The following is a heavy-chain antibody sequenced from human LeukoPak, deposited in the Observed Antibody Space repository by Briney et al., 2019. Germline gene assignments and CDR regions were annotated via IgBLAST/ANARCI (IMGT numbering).Heavy chain of an antibody. D-gene: IGHD5-12*01. J-gene: IGHJ4*02. CDR3: AKDSMNNSGYES. V-gene: IGHV3-23*01. Sequence: QPSETLSLTCAVYGGSLSAFYWNWIRQPPGKGLEWVSAISGSGGSTYYADSVKGRFTISRDNSKNTLYLQMNSLRAEDTAVYYCAKDSMNNSGYESWGQGTLVTVSS. CDR2: ISGSGGST. CDR1: GGSLSAFY.